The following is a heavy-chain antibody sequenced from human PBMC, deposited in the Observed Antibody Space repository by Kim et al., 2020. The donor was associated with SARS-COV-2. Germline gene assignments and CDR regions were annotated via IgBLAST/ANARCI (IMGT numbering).Heavy chain of an antibody. D-gene: IGHD3-3*01. V-gene: IGHV4-39*01. CDR2: IYYSGST. J-gene: IGHJ5*01. Sequence: SETLSLTCTVSGGSISSSSYYWGWIRQPPGKGLEWIGSIYYSGSTYYNPSLKSRVTISVDTSKNQFSLKLSSVTAADTAVYYCARRSRYYDFWSGSNWF. CDR3: ARRSRYYDFWSGSNWF. CDR1: GGSISSSSYY.